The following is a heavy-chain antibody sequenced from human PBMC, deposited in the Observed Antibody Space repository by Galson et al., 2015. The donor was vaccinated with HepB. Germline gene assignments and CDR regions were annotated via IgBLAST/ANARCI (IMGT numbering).Heavy chain of an antibody. V-gene: IGHV3-23*01. J-gene: IGHJ5*01. CDR1: GFTFRSFA. Sequence: SLRLSCAASGFTFRSFAMSWVRQAPGKGLEWVSSVGPGGKTYYADSVKGRSTISRDDSKNEIYLQINSLRDEDTAVYYCAKEKWAGTKSGWCDFWGQGTLFTVSS. D-gene: IGHD2-8*01. CDR2: VGPGGKT. CDR3: AKEKWAGTKSGWCDF.